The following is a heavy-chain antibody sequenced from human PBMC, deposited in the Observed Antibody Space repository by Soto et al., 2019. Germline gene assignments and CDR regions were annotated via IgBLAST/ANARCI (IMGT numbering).Heavy chain of an antibody. V-gene: IGHV4-39*01. Sequence: SETLSLICTVSGGSISSSSYYWGWIRQPPGKGLEWIGNVYYGGSTYYNPSLKSRVTISVETSKSQFSLKLSSVTAADTAVYYCARRYSSSWYRSATYDYWGQGTLVTVSS. CDR2: VYYGGST. CDR3: ARRYSSSWYRSATYDY. CDR1: GGSISSSSYY. D-gene: IGHD6-13*01. J-gene: IGHJ4*02.